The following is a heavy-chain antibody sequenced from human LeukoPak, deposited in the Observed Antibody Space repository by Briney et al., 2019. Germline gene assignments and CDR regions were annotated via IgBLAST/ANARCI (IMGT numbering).Heavy chain of an antibody. CDR3: ARTNYYESSGYGAAFDI. D-gene: IGHD3-22*01. V-gene: IGHV3-66*01. CDR1: GCTFSDYY. CDR2: IYSGGST. Sequence: GGSLRLSCAASGCTFSDYYMSCVREAPGKGRECVSVIYSGGSTYYADSVTGRFTISRDKSKNTLYLQMNSLRAEDTAVYYCARTNYYESSGYGAAFDIWGQGTMVTVSS. J-gene: IGHJ3*02.